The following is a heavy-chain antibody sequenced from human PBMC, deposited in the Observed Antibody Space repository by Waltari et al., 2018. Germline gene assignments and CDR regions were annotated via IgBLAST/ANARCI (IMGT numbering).Heavy chain of an antibody. CDR1: GGSFSGYY. CDR2: INHSGRT. J-gene: IGHJ4*02. D-gene: IGHD3-3*02. CDR3: ARAELGYFDY. V-gene: IGHV4-34*01. Sequence: QVQLQQWGAGLLKPSETLSLTCAVYGGSFSGYYWSWIRQPPGKGLEWIGEINHSGRTNYNPSLKSRVTISVDTSKNQFSLKLSSVTAADTAVYYCARAELGYFDYWGQGTLVTVSS.